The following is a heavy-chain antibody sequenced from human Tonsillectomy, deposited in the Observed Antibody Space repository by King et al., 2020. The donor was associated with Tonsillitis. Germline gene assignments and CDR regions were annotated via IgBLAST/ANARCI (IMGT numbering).Heavy chain of an antibody. CDR2: VSYSGST. CDR1: GGSISSGGYS. D-gene: IGHD2-2*03. CDR3: ARGSGGGYCSSTSCPLDAFDI. V-gene: IGHV4-30-4*07. J-gene: IGHJ3*02. Sequence: VQLQESGPGLVKPSQTLSLTCAVSGGSISSGGYSWSWSRQPPGKGLEWIGYVSYSGSTYYNPSLKSRVTISVDTSKNQLSLKLSSVTAADTAVYYCARGSGGGYCSSTSCPLDAFDIWGQGTMVTVSS.